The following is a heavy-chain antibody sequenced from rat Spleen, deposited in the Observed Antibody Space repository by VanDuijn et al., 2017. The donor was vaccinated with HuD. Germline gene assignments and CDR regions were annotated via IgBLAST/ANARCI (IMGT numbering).Heavy chain of an antibody. CDR1: GFTFSDYY. J-gene: IGHJ3*01. CDR3: TRANYGYEGLWFPY. Sequence: EGHLVESGGGLVQPGRSLKLSCAASGFTFSDYYMAWVRQAPKKGLEWVASISYEGSSTFYGDSVKGRFTISRDNAKTTLYLQMNSLRSEDTATYFCTRANYGYEGLWFPYWGQGTLVTVSS. V-gene: IGHV5-22*01. D-gene: IGHD1-7*01. CDR2: ISYEGSST.